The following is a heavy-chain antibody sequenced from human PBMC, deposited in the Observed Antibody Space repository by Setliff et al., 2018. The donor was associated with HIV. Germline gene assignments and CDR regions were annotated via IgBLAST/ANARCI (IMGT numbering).Heavy chain of an antibody. CDR3: ARDNIIWSKDY. CDR2: MNPNSANT. J-gene: IGHJ4*02. CDR1: GGTFTRYD. D-gene: IGHD1-20*01. Sequence: ASVKVSCKASGGTFTRYDINWVRQATGQGPEWMGWMNPNSANTGYAQKFQGRVTMTRDTSTSTVYMELSSLRSDDTVVYYCARDNIIWSKDYWGQGTLVTVSS. V-gene: IGHV1-8*01.